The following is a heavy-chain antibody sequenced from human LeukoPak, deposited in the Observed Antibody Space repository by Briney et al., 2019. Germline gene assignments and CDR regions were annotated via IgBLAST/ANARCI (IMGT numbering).Heavy chain of an antibody. CDR3: ARSLISAVIGMDV. CDR2: ISGGSPYT. CDR1: GFTFKDYY. Sequence: GGSLRLSCAGSGFTFKDYYLNWIRQAPGKGLEWVSYISGGSPYTNYANSVKGRFTISRDNARNSLFLQMNSLTAEDTAIYYCARSLISAVIGMDVWGQGTAVTVSS. D-gene: IGHD3-3*01. V-gene: IGHV3-11*06. J-gene: IGHJ6*02.